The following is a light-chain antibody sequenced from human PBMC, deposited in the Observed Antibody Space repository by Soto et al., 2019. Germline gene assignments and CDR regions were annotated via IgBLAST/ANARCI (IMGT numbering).Light chain of an antibody. Sequence: IVLTQSPATLSLSPGERATLSCRASQTIGSNLAWYQQKPGQPPRLLIYDASTRATDIPARFTGSGSGTEFTLTISSLQSEDFAVNYCQQYNNWPPTWTFGQGTKVDIK. J-gene: IGKJ1*01. V-gene: IGKV3-15*01. CDR3: QQYNNWPPTWT. CDR1: QTIGSN. CDR2: DAS.